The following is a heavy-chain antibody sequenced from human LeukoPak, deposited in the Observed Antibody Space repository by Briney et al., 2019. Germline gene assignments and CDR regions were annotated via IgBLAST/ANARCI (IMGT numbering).Heavy chain of an antibody. D-gene: IGHD4-23*01. CDR2: IKQDGSEK. V-gene: IGHV3-7*01. CDR1: GFIFTNYW. Sequence: GGSLRLSCAASGFIFTNYWMGWVRQAPGKGLEWVANIKQDGSEKYYVDSVKGRFTISRDNAKNSLYLQMNSLRVGDTALFYCARISYYGGTPHFDYWGQGTLVTVSS. J-gene: IGHJ4*02. CDR3: ARISYYGGTPHFDY.